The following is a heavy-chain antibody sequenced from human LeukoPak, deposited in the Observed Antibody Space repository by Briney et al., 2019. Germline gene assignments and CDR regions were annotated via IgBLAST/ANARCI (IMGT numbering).Heavy chain of an antibody. J-gene: IGHJ3*02. CDR2: IYSGGST. CDR1: GFTVSSNY. CDR3: ARPYCGGDCYNDDAFDI. D-gene: IGHD2-21*02. Sequence: AGGSLRLSCAASGFTVSSNYMSWVRQAPGKGLEWVSVIYSGGSTYYADSVKGRFTISRDNSKNTLYLQMNNLRPEDTAVYYCARPYCGGDCYNDDAFDIWGQGTMVTVSS. V-gene: IGHV3-53*05.